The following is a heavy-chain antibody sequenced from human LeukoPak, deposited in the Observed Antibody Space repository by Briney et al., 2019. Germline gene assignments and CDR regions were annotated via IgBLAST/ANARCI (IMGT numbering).Heavy chain of an antibody. V-gene: IGHV3-23*01. CDR2: ISGSGGST. CDR1: GFTCSSYA. J-gene: IGHJ4*02. Sequence: GGSLRLSCAASGFTCSSYAMSWVRQAPGKGLEWVSAISGSGGSTYYADSVKGRFTISRDNSKNTLYLQMNSLRAEDTAVYYCAKWVGGASGWYAGNFDYWGQGTLVTVSS. CDR3: AKWVGGASGWYAGNFDY. D-gene: IGHD6-19*01.